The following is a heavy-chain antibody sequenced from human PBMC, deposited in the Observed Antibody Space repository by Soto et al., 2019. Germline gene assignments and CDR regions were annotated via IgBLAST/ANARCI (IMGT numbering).Heavy chain of an antibody. Sequence: GGSLRLSCAVPGGIFHGYGMHWVRQAPGKGLEWVAIIRFDGSNEEYADSVKGRFTISRDNSKNTLYLQMNTLGAEDTAVYYCARDGIGGTVFRGYLDDSGRGTVVTVSS. CDR1: GGIFHGYG. V-gene: IGHV3-33*01. CDR3: ARDGIGGTVFRGYLDD. J-gene: IGHJ4*02. CDR2: IRFDGSNE. D-gene: IGHD1-7*01.